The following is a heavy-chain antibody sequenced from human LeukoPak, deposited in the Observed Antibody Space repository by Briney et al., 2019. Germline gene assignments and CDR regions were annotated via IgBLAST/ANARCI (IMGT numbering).Heavy chain of an antibody. V-gene: IGHV3-9*01. CDR1: GFTFDDYA. CDR2: IRWNSGSI. Sequence: PGGSLRLSCAASGFTFDDYAMHWVRQAPGKGLEWVSGIRWNSGSIGYADSVKGRFTISRDNAKNSLYLQMNSLRAEDTALYYCARAGEGYNPGGCYFDYWGQGTLVTVSS. D-gene: IGHD1-14*01. CDR3: ARAGEGYNPGGCYFDY. J-gene: IGHJ4*02.